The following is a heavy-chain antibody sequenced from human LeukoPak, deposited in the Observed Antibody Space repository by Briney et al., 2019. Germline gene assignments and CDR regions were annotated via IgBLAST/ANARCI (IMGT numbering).Heavy chain of an antibody. Sequence: SETLSLTCTVSGDPISSNSNYKWSWIRQPPGKGLEWIGYIYYHGSTNYNPSLKSRVTISVDTSKNQFSLKLSSVTAADTAVYYCATTLRRYYYMDVWGKGTTVTVSS. J-gene: IGHJ6*03. D-gene: IGHD3-16*01. CDR2: IYYHGST. CDR1: GDPISSNSNYK. V-gene: IGHV4-61*05. CDR3: ATTLRRYYYMDV.